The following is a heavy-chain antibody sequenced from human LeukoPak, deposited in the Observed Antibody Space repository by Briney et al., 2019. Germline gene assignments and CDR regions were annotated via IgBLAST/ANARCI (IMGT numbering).Heavy chain of an antibody. CDR3: ARDPNVLLWFGEVSGWFDP. CDR2: ISAYNGNT. J-gene: IGHJ5*02. V-gene: IGHV1-18*01. D-gene: IGHD3-10*01. CDR1: GYTFTSYG. Sequence: GASVEVCCKASGYTFTSYGISWVRQAPGQGLEWMGWISAYNGNTNYAQKLQGRVTMTTDTSTSTAYMELRSLRSDDTAVYYCARDPNVLLWFGEVSGWFDPWGQGTLVTVSS.